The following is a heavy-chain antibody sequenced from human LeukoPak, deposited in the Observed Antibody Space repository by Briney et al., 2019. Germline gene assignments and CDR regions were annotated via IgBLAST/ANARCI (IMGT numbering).Heavy chain of an antibody. D-gene: IGHD3-3*01. CDR2: IYDSGSA. V-gene: IGHV4-59*08. J-gene: IGHJ4*02. CDR3: ARGPEWYYFDY. CDR1: GGSISGYH. Sequence: SETLSLTCTVSGGSISGYHCSWIRQSPGEGLEWIGCIYDSGSAIYSPSLKSRVTISVDTSKNQFSLRLGSVTAADTAVYYCARGPEWYYFDYWGQGTLVTVS.